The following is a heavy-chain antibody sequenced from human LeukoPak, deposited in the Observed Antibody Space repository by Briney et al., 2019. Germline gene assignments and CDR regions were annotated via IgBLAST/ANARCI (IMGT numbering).Heavy chain of an antibody. V-gene: IGHV3-23*01. D-gene: IGHD3-22*01. CDR2: ISGSGGST. Sequence: PGGSLRLSCAASGFTFSSYAMSWVRQAPGKGLEWVSGISGSGGSTYYADSVKGRFTISRDNSKNTLYLQMNSLRAEDTAVYYCARVTGYSSGYYSHYFDYWGQGTLVTVSS. CDR1: GFTFSSYA. J-gene: IGHJ4*02. CDR3: ARVTGYSSGYYSHYFDY.